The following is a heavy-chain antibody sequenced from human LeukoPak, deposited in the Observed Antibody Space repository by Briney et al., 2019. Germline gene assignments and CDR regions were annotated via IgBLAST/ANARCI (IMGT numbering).Heavy chain of an antibody. Sequence: SQTLSLTCTVSGGSISSYSWSWIRQPAGKVLEWIGLIYTSGSTNYNPSLKSRVPMSVDTSKNQSSLKLSSVTAADTAVYYCARDLHWGSHFDPWGQGTLVTVSS. CDR1: GGSISSYS. D-gene: IGHD3-16*01. CDR2: IYTSGST. J-gene: IGHJ5*02. V-gene: IGHV4-4*07. CDR3: ARDLHWGSHFDP.